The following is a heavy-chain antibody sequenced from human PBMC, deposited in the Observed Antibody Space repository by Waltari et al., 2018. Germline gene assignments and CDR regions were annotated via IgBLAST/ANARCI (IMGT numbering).Heavy chain of an antibody. CDR3: ARVRITARYYYYGMDV. V-gene: IGHV1-69*15. CDR1: GGTFSSYA. D-gene: IGHD3-16*01. Sequence: QVQLVQSGAEVKKPGSSVKVSCKASGGTFSSYASSWVRQAPGQGLEWMGRIIPIFGTANYAQKFQGRVTITADESTSTAYMELSSLRSEDTAVYYCARVRITARYYYYGMDVWGQGTTVTVSS. J-gene: IGHJ6*02. CDR2: IIPIFGTA.